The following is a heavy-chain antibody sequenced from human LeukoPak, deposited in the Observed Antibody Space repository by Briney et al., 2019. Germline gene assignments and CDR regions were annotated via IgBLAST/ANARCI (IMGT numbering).Heavy chain of an antibody. Sequence: ASVKVSCKASGYTFTSYGISWVRQAPGQGLEWMGWISAYNGNTNYAQKLQGRVTMTTDTSTSTAYMELRSLRSDDTAVYYCARAYYYDSSGYYYNAFDIWGQGTMVTVSS. J-gene: IGHJ3*02. D-gene: IGHD3-22*01. CDR2: ISAYNGNT. V-gene: IGHV1-18*01. CDR3: ARAYYYDSSGYYYNAFDI. CDR1: GYTFTSYG.